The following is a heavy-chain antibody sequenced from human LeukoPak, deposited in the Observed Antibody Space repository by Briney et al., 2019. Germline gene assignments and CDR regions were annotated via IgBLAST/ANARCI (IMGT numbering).Heavy chain of an antibody. D-gene: IGHD2-15*01. J-gene: IGHJ3*02. CDR1: GGCITNYY. V-gene: IGHV4-4*07. Sequence: PSETLSPTCTVSGGCITNYYWSWVRQPAGKGLEWIGRNYTRGSTNYNPSLKSRVTMSVDTSKNQFSLKLSSVTAADTAVYYCARGRYCSADICSDDDAFDIWGQGTMVSVSS. CDR2: NYTRGST. CDR3: ARGRYCSADICSDDDAFDI.